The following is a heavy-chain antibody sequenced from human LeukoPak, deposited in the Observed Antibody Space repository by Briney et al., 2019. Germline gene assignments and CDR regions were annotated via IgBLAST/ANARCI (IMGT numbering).Heavy chain of an antibody. V-gene: IGHV4-34*01. CDR3: ARLYYYNDGGLYFGPEAFDI. Sequence: SETLSLTCAVYGGSFSGYYWSWIRQPPGKGLEWIGEINHSGSTNYNPSLKSRVTISVDRSKNQFSLKLSSVTAADTAVYYCARLYYYNDGGLYFGPEAFDIWAKGQGSPSL. D-gene: IGHD3-10*01. CDR1: GGSFSGYY. J-gene: IGHJ3*02. CDR2: INHSGST.